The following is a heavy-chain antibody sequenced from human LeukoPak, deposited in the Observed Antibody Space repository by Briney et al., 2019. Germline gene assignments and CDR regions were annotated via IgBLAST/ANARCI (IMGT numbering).Heavy chain of an antibody. CDR3: AMVGLGYCSSTSCYTDYYYGMDV. Sequence: GGSLRLSCAASGFTFSSYAMSWVRQAPGKGLEWVAVIWYDGSNKYYADSVKGRFTISRDNSKNTLYLQMNSLRAEDTAVYYCAMVGLGYCSSTSCYTDYYYGMDVWGQGTTVTVSS. D-gene: IGHD2-2*02. V-gene: IGHV3-33*08. J-gene: IGHJ6*02. CDR1: GFTFSSYA. CDR2: IWYDGSNK.